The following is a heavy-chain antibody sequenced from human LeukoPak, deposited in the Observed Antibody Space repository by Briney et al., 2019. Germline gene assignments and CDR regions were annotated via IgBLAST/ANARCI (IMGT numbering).Heavy chain of an antibody. CDR3: ASQDYLFDY. CDR1: GFTFSSYS. V-gene: IGHV3-48*04. Sequence: GGSLRLSCAASGFTFSSYSMNWVRQAPGKGLEWVSYISSSSSTIYYADSVKGRFTISRDNAKNSLYLQMNSLRAEDTAVYYCASQDYLFDYWGQGTLVTVSS. CDR2: ISSSSSTI. J-gene: IGHJ4*02. D-gene: IGHD4-11*01.